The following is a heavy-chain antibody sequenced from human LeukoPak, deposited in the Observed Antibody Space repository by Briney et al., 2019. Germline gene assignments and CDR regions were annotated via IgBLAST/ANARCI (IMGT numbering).Heavy chain of an antibody. D-gene: IGHD6-19*01. J-gene: IGHJ4*02. V-gene: IGHV1-18*01. CDR3: ARAGRLYSSGWYGDY. CDR2: ISAYNGNT. Sequence: GASVTVSCKASGYTFTSYGISWVRQAPGQGLEWMGWISAYNGNTNYAQKLQGRVTMTTDTSTSTAYMELRSLRSDDTAVYYCARAGRLYSSGWYGDYWGQGTLVTVSS. CDR1: GYTFTSYG.